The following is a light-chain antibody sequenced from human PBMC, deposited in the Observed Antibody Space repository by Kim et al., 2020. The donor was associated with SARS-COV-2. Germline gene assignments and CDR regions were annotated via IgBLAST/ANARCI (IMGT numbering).Light chain of an antibody. CDR1: SSDVGGYTY. CDR2: DVS. Sequence: GQSIPISCTGTSSDVGGYTYVSWYQQHPGKAPKLMIYDVSNRPSGVSNRFSGSKSGNTASLTISGLQAEDEADYYCSSYTSSVRVFGGGTQLTVL. J-gene: IGLJ2*01. CDR3: SSYTSSVRV. V-gene: IGLV2-14*03.